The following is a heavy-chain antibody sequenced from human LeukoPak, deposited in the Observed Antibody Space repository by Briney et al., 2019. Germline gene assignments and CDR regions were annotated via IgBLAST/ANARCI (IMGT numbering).Heavy chain of an antibody. CDR3: ASPPLYSSSWYRFDY. CDR1: GYSFTSYW. Sequence: GESLKISCKGSGYSFTSYWIGWVRQMPGKGLEWMGIIYPGDSDTRYSPSFQGQVTISADKSISTAYLQWSSLKASDTAMYYCASPPLYSSSWYRFDYWGKGPLVPVSS. D-gene: IGHD6-13*01. J-gene: IGHJ4*02. V-gene: IGHV5-51*01. CDR2: IYPGDSDT.